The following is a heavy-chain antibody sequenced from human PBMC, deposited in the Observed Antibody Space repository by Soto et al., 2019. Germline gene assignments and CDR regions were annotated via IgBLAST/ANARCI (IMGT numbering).Heavy chain of an antibody. D-gene: IGHD6-19*01. CDR3: ARGVAGSGFDL. CDR2: TYYRSNWRH. J-gene: IGHJ4*02. V-gene: IGHV6-1*01. Sequence: SQTLSLTRAIPGDSVSSNTAARNWIRSPPSRGLEWLGRTYYRSNWRHDYAVSVKSRITVNPDTSKNHFSLQLNSVTPVDTAVYYGARGVAGSGFDLWGQGTLVTVSS. CDR1: GDSVSSNTAA.